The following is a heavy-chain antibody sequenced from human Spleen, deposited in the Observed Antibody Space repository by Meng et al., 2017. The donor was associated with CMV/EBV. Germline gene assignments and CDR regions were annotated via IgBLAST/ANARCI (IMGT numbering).Heavy chain of an antibody. D-gene: IGHD2-2*01. CDR2: MYSGGSCT. CDR3: AKCSSTSCRYFDY. Sequence: GESLKISCAASGFTFSRYGMSWVRQAPGKGLEWVSVMYSGGSCTFYADSVQGRFTISRDESKNTLYLQMNSLRAEDTALYYCAKCSSTSCRYFDYWGQGTLVTVSS. CDR1: GFTFSRYG. J-gene: IGHJ4*02. V-gene: IGHV3-23*03.